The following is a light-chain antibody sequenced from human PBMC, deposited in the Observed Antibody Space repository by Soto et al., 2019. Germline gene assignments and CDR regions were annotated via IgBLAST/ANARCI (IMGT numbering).Light chain of an antibody. CDR1: NIGSKT. Sequence: SYELTQPPSVSGAPGQTASITCGGSNIGSKTVHWYQRKQGQAPVVVVFDDSDRPSGIPDRFSGSNSGNTRTLTISRVEAGDEADYYCQVWDSDTDHVVFGGGTKLTVL. J-gene: IGLJ3*02. CDR3: QVWDSDTDHVV. CDR2: DDS. V-gene: IGLV3-21*02.